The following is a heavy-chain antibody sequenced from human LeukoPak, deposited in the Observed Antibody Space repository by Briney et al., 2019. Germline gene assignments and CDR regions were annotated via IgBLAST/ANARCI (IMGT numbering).Heavy chain of an antibody. V-gene: IGHV3-7*01. CDR1: GFTFSSYW. CDR3: ARDIERVEAYYFDY. Sequence: GGSLRLSCAASGFTFSSYWMSWVRQAPGNGLEWVANIKQDGSEKYYVDSVKGRFTISRDNAKNSLYLQMNSLRAEDTAVYYCARDIERVEAYYFDYWGQGTLVTVSS. D-gene: IGHD2-21*01. J-gene: IGHJ4*02. CDR2: IKQDGSEK.